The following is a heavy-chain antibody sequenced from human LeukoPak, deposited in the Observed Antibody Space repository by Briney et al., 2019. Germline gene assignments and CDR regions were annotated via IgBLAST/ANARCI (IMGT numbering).Heavy chain of an antibody. CDR1: GFTFSSYW. CDR3: ARDSSGRD. CDR2: IKADGSEK. Sequence: PGGSLRLSCAASGFTFSSYWMIWVRQAPGKGPEWVANIKADGSEKHYVDSVKGRFSISRDNAKNSLYLQMNSLRAEDTAVYYCARDSSGRDWGQGTLVTVSS. D-gene: IGHD3-22*01. V-gene: IGHV3-7*01. J-gene: IGHJ4*02.